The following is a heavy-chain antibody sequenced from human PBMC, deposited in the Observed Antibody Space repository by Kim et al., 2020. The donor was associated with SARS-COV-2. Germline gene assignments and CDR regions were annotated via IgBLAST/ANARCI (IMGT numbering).Heavy chain of an antibody. D-gene: IGHD3-10*01. V-gene: IGHV3-21*01. J-gene: IGHJ4*02. Sequence: DAVKGRFTISRDNAKNSLYLQMNSLRAEDTAVYYCARASGDYYGSGSYFYWGQGTLVTVSS. CDR3: ARASGDYYGSGSYFY.